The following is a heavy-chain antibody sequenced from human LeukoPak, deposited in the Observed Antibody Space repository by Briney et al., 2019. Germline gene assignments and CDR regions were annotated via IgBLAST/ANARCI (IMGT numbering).Heavy chain of an antibody. CDR2: IHYSGST. V-gene: IGHV4-31*03. D-gene: IGHD2-2*01. J-gene: IGHJ4*02. CDR1: GASIRTTGHH. CDR3: ARLVAYCSSTSCSDY. Sequence: SQTLSLTCSVSGASIRTTGHHWSWIRQRAGAGLEWIGYIHYSGSTNYNPSLKSRVTISVDTSKNQFSLKLSSVTAADTAVYYCARLVAYCSSTSCSDYWGQGTLVTVSS.